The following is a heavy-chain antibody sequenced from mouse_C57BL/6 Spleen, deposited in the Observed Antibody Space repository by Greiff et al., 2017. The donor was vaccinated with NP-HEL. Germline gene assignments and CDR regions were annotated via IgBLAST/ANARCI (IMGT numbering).Heavy chain of an antibody. CDR2: IDPEDGET. D-gene: IGHD1-1*01. V-gene: IGHV14-2*01. CDR3: ARSDGSSLYYFDY. CDR1: GFNIKDYY. Sequence: LVESGAELVKPGASVKLSCTASGFNIKDYYMHWVKQRTEQGLEWIGRIDPEDGETKYAPKFQGKATITADTSSNTAYLQLSSLTSEDTAVYYCARSDGSSLYYFDYWGQGTTLTVSS. J-gene: IGHJ2*01.